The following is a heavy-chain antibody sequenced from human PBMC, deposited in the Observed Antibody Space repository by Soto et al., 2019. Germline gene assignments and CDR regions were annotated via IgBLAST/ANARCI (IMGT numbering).Heavy chain of an antibody. CDR1: CGSISSGGSS. CDR2: ISYSGST. V-gene: IGHV4-30-2*03. CDR3: ATAYGSGIAFDPYGMDV. J-gene: IGHJ6*02. Sequence: PSETLSLTCAVSCGSISSGGSSWSWIRQPPGKGLEWMGYISYSGSTYYNPSLKSRVTISVDTSKNQFSLKLSSVTAADTAVYYCATAYGSGIAFDPYGMDVWGQGTTVTVSS. D-gene: IGHD3-10*01.